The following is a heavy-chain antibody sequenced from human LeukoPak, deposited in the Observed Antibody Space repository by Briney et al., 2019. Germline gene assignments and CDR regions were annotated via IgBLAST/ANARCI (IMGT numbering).Heavy chain of an antibody. CDR1: GGSVSSGSYY. Sequence: SETLSLTCTVSGGSVSSGSYYWSWIRQPPGKGLEWIGYIYYSGSTNYNPSLKSRVTISVDTSKNQFSLKLSSVTAADTAVYYCAREDMVRGPRSFDYWGQGTLVTISS. J-gene: IGHJ4*02. CDR2: IYYSGST. CDR3: AREDMVRGPRSFDY. D-gene: IGHD3-10*01. V-gene: IGHV4-61*01.